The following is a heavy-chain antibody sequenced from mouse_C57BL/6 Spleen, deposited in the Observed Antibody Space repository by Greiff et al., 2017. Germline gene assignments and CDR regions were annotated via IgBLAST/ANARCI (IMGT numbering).Heavy chain of an antibody. D-gene: IGHD1-3*01. J-gene: IGHJ4*01. CDR1: GYTFTSYW. CDR3: ARGRLTMAWDY. CDR2: IHPNRGST. Sequence: VQLQQPGAELVKPGASVKLSCKASGYTFTSYWMHWVKQRPGQGLEWIGMIHPNRGSTNYNEKFKSKATLTVDKSSSTAYMQLSSLTSEDSAVYYCARGRLTMAWDYWGQGTSVTVSS. V-gene: IGHV1-64*01.